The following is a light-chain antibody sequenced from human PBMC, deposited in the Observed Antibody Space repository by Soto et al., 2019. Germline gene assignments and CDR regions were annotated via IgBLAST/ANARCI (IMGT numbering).Light chain of an antibody. V-gene: IGLV3-21*02. CDR3: QAYDYSLTAFV. J-gene: IGLJ3*02. CDR1: NIGIKT. Sequence: SYELTQPPSVSVAPGQTATIPCGGNNIGIKTVHWYQQKAGQAPVLVVYDDRDRPSGIPERFSGSKSGASASLAITGLQAEDEADYYCQAYDYSLTAFVFGGGTKLTVL. CDR2: DDR.